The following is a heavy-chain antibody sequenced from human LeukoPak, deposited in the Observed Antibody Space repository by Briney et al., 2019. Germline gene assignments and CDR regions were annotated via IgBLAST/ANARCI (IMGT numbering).Heavy chain of an antibody. V-gene: IGHV3-15*01. CDR1: GXTFSNAW. J-gene: IGHJ4*02. Sequence: GGSLRLSCAASGXTFSNAWVSWVRQAPGKGLEWVGRIKSKTDGGTTDYATPVKGRFTISRDDSKNTLYLQMNSLKTEDTAVYYCTHRRRDIDYWGQGTLVTVSS. CDR3: THRRRDIDY. CDR2: IKSKTDGGTT.